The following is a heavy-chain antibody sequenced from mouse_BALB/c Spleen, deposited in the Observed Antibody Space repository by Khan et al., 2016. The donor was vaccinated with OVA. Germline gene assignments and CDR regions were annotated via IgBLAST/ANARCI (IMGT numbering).Heavy chain of an antibody. V-gene: IGHV1S41*01. CDR2: IGPGSGNP. CDR1: GYTFTSYW. J-gene: IGHJ4*01. CDR3: ARSNYYGDGLYAMGH. D-gene: IGHD2-13*01. Sequence: DLVKPGASVKLSCKASGYTFTSYWINWIKQRPGQGLEWVGQIGPGSGNPYYNEVFKGKATLTVDTSSSTVYIQLSSLASEDSAVYFCARSNYYGDGLYAMGHWGQGTSVTASS.